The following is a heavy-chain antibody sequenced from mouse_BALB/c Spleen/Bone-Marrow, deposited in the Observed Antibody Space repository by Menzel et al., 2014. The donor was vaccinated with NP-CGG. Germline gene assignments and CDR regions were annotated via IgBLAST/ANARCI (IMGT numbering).Heavy chain of an antibody. D-gene: IGHD1-1*01. J-gene: IGHJ2*01. CDR1: GYPFTDYN. CDR2: IYPHTSDT. Sequence: VQLKQSGPELVKPGASVKISCKASGYPFTDYNMHWVKQSHGKSLEWIGYIYPHTSDTGYNQKLRNKATLTVDISSSTAYMVLRSLTSEDSAVYYCVRAPPITSVVTRDYWGQGTTLTVSS. CDR3: VRAPPITSVVTRDY. V-gene: IGHV1S29*02.